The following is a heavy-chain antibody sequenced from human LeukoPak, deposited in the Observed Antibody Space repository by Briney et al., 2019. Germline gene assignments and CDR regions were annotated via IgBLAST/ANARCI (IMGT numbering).Heavy chain of an antibody. J-gene: IGHJ4*02. CDR1: GFTFDDYA. CDR3: AKRSAAGTVGYFDY. D-gene: IGHD6-13*01. V-gene: IGHV3-9*01. CDR2: ISWNSGTI. Sequence: GGSLRLSCAASGFTFDDYAMHWVRQAPGKGLEWVSGISWNSGTIYYADSVKGRFTISRDDAKNSLYLRMHSLRPEDTALYYCAKRSAAGTVGYFDYWGQGTLVTVSS.